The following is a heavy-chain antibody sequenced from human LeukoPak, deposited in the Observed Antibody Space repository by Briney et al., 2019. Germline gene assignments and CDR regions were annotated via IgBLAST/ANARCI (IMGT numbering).Heavy chain of an antibody. CDR2: IYYSGST. D-gene: IGHD3-9*01. J-gene: IGHJ4*02. Sequence: SETLSLTCTVSGGSISSYYWSWIRQPPGKGLEWIGYIYYSGSTNYNPSLESRVTISVDTSKNQFSLKLSSVTAADTAVYYCARRYYDILTGYYAFDYWGQGTLVTVSS. V-gene: IGHV4-59*08. CDR3: ARRYYDILTGYYAFDY. CDR1: GGSISSYY.